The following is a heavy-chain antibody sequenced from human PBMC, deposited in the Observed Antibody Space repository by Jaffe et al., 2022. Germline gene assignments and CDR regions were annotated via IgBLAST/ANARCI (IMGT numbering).Heavy chain of an antibody. J-gene: IGHJ4*02. CDR2: IRSKAYGGTT. CDR3: TRVRYDFWSGYFGPDFDY. Sequence: EVQLVESGGGLVQPGRSLRLSCTASGFTFGDYAMSWFRQAPGKGLEWVGFIRSKAYGGTTEYAASVKGRFTISRDDSKSIAYLQMNSLKTEDTAVYYCTRVRYDFWSGYFGPDFDYWGQGTLVTVSS. D-gene: IGHD3-3*01. CDR1: GFTFGDYA. V-gene: IGHV3-49*03.